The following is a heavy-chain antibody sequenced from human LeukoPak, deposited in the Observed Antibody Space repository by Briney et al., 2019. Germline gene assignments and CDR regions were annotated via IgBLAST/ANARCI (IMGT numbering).Heavy chain of an antibody. D-gene: IGHD5-18*01. J-gene: IGHJ1*01. CDR3: VRHDSYIPF. CDR1: GFTFNNYA. V-gene: IGHV3-23*01. Sequence: PGGSLRLSCAASGFTFNNYAMSWVRQTPGKGLEWVSGISDRAASTYYTDSVKGRFTISRDNSKDTVYLQMNNLRVADTALYFCVRHDSYIPFWGQGSLVTVSS. CDR2: ISDRAAST.